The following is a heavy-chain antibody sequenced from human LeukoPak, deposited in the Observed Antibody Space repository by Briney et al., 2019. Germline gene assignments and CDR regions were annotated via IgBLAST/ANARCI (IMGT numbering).Heavy chain of an antibody. J-gene: IGHJ6*02. V-gene: IGHV1-46*01. CDR2: INPSGGSA. Sequence: ASVKVSCKASGYTFTSYYMHWVRQAPGQGLEWMGIINPSGGSASYAQKFQGRVTMTRDTSTSTVYMELSSLRSEDTAVYYCAREDVRYSSGWGRAYYYYGMDVWGQGTTVTVSS. CDR1: GYTFTSYY. CDR3: AREDVRYSSGWGRAYYYYGMDV. D-gene: IGHD6-19*01.